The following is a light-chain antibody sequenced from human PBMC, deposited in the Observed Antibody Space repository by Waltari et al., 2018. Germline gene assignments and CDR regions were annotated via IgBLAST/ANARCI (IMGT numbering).Light chain of an antibody. CDR1: QSVGSS. CDR3: QQRSNWPPIT. Sequence: EIVLTQSPVTLSLAPGERATLSCWASQSVGSSLAWYQQKPGQAPRLLMYDASNRATGVPARCNGSGSGTDFTLTIISLQSEDSAVYYCQQRSNWPPITVGQGKRLEIK. V-gene: IGKV3-11*01. CDR2: DAS. J-gene: IGKJ5*01.